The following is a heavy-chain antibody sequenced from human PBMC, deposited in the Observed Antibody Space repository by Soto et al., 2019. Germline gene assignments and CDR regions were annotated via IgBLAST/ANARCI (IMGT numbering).Heavy chain of an antibody. CDR3: AKRPSDSSGWSYFDY. CDR1: GFTFSSYA. Sequence: GGSLRLSCAASGFTFSSYAMSWVRQAPGKGLEWVSATSGSGGSTYYADSVKGRFTISRDNSKNTLYLQMNSLRAEDTAVYYCAKRPSDSSGWSYFDYWGQGTLVTVSS. D-gene: IGHD6-19*01. CDR2: TSGSGGST. J-gene: IGHJ4*02. V-gene: IGHV3-23*01.